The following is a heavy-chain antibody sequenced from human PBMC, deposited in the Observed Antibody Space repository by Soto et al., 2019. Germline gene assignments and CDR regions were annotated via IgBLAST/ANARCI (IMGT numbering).Heavy chain of an antibody. CDR1: NGSITTDNW. CDR2: IYHTGST. Sequence: QVQLQESGPGLVKPSGTLSLTCSVSNGSITTDNWWSWVRQSRGKGMEWIGDIYHTGSTNYTPSLQSRVIISIDKAKNNFALRLSSVTAADTAVYYCARIGGALANSAGWFVPGCQGPMVTFSS. J-gene: IGHJ5*02. CDR3: ARIGGALANSAGWFVP. D-gene: IGHD3-16*01. V-gene: IGHV4-4*02.